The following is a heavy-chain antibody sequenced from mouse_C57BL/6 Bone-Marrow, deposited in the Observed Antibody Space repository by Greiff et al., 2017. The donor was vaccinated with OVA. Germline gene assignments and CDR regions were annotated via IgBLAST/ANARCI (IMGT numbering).Heavy chain of an antibody. Sequence: VQLQQSGPELVKPGASVKISCKASGYTFTDYYMNWVKQSHGKSLEWIGDINPNNGGTSYNQKFKGKATLTVDKSSSTAYMELRSLTSEDSAVYYCARRGYYYGSKGYWGQGTTLTVSS. CDR3: ARRGYYYGSKGY. CDR2: INPNNGGT. CDR1: GYTFTDYY. D-gene: IGHD1-1*01. J-gene: IGHJ2*01. V-gene: IGHV1-26*01.